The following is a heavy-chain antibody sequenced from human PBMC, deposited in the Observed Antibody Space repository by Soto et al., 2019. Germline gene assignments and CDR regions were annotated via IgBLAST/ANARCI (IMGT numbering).Heavy chain of an antibody. J-gene: IGHJ4*02. CDR2: IYPGDSDT. Sequence: GESLKISCKGSGYSFTSYWIGWVRQMPGKGLEWMGIIYPGDSDTRYSPSFQGQVTISADKSISTAYLQWSSLKASDTAMYYCASGYCSGGSCYSGFDYWGQGTLVTVSS. D-gene: IGHD2-15*01. CDR1: GYSFTSYW. V-gene: IGHV5-51*01. CDR3: ASGYCSGGSCYSGFDY.